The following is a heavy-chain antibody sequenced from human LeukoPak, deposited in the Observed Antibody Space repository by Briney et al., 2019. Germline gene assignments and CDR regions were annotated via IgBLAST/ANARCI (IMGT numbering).Heavy chain of an antibody. J-gene: IGHJ4*02. CDR3: ASNACSGGSCYERSFDY. Sequence: SETLSLTCAVYGGSFSGYYWSWIRQPPGKGLEWIGEINHSGNTNYNPSLKSRVTISVDTSKNQFSLKLSSVTAADTAVYYCASNACSGGSCYERSFDYWGQGTLVTVSS. CDR2: INHSGNT. V-gene: IGHV4-34*01. D-gene: IGHD2-15*01. CDR1: GGSFSGYY.